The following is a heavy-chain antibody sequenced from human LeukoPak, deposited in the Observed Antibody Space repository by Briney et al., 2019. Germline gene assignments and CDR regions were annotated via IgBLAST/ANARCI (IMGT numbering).Heavy chain of an antibody. Sequence: GGSLRLSCAASGFTFSSYWMSWVRQAPGKGLEWVANIKQDGSEKYYVDSVKGRFTISRDNAKNSLYLQMNNLRAEDTAVYHCARDGGYDFWSGYYPSYAFDIWAKGQWSPSLQ. D-gene: IGHD3-3*01. CDR1: GFTFSSYW. J-gene: IGHJ3*02. V-gene: IGHV3-7*01. CDR3: ARDGGYDFWSGYYPSYAFDI. CDR2: IKQDGSEK.